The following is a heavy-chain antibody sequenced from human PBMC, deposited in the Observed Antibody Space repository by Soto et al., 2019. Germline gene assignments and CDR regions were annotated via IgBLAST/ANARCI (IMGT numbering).Heavy chain of an antibody. CDR3: ARALADGMDV. CDR2: IVQDGTDR. V-gene: IGHV3-7*03. D-gene: IGHD3-3*02. CDR1: GFSISRYW. Sequence: GGSLRLSCEAGSGFSISRYWMAWVRQAPGKGLEWVANIVQDGTDRYYLDSVTGRFTISRDNARNSMYLQMNSLRIEDTAVYYCARALADGMDVWGHGTTVTVSS. J-gene: IGHJ6*02.